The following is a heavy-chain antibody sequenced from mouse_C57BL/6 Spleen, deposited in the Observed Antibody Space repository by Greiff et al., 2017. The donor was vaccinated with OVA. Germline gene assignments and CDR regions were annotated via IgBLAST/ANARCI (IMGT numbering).Heavy chain of an antibody. Sequence: VQLQQSGAELVKPGASVKMSCKASGYTFTDYYMNWVKQSHGKSLEWIGDINPNNGGTSYNQKFKGKATLTVDKSSSTAYMELRSLTSEDSAVYSCARDSGYFDVWGTGTTVTVSS. J-gene: IGHJ1*03. CDR1: GYTFTDYY. V-gene: IGHV1-26*01. CDR2: INPNNGGT. CDR3: ARDSGYFDV.